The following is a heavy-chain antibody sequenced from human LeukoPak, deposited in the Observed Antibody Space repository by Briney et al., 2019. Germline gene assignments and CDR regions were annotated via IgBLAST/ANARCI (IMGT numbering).Heavy chain of an antibody. CDR2: IYYSGST. D-gene: IGHD6-13*01. Sequence: SETLSLTCTVSGGSISSYYWSWIRQPPGKGLEWIGYIYYSGSTNYNPSLKSRVTISVDTSKNQFSLKLSSVTAADTAVYYCARESQSSWAYDYWGQGTLVTVSS. J-gene: IGHJ4*02. V-gene: IGHV4-59*01. CDR3: ARESQSSWAYDY. CDR1: GGSISSYY.